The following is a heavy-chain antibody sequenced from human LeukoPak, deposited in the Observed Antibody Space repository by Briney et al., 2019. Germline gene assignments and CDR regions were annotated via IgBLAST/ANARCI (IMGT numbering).Heavy chain of an antibody. J-gene: IGHJ4*02. D-gene: IGHD1-14*01. CDR1: GFTFSNYG. Sequence: GGSLRLSCGASGFTFSNYGMLWVRQAPGKGLEWVAFIRYDGNNKLYADSMKGRFTISRDNSKNTLYLHINSLRAEDTAVHYCVKDNPLDYWGQGTLVIVSS. CDR2: IRYDGNNK. V-gene: IGHV3-30*02. CDR3: VKDNPLDY.